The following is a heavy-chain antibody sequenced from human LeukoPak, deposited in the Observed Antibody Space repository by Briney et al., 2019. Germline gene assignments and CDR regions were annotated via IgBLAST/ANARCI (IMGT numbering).Heavy chain of an antibody. D-gene: IGHD6-19*01. CDR1: GGSISSFY. CDR2: AYHSGST. Sequence: SETLSLTCTVSGGSISSFYWSWIRQPPGKGLEWIGYAYHSGSTTYSPSLKSRVTISVDTSKNQFSLKLRPVTAADTAVYYCARPSSGWYAVPENNYYFDYWGQGTLVTVSS. V-gene: IGHV4-59*01. J-gene: IGHJ4*02. CDR3: ARPSSGWYAVPENNYYFDY.